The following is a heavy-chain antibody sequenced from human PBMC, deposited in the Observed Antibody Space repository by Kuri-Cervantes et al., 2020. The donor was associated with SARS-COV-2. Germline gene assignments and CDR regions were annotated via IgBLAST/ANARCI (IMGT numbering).Heavy chain of an antibody. J-gene: IGHJ4*02. V-gene: IGHV3-20*04. CDR1: GFTFDDYG. CDR3: ARSAAAGSAGDFDY. Sequence: LSLTCAASGFTFDDYGMSWVRQAPGKGLEWVSGINWNGGTTHYADSVKGRFTISRDNAKNSLYLQMNSLRAEDTALYYCARSAAAGSAGDFDYWGQGTLVTVSS. D-gene: IGHD6-13*01. CDR2: INWNGGTT.